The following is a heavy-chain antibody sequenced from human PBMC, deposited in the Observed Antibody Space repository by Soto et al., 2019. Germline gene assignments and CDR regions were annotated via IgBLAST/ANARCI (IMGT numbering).Heavy chain of an antibody. CDR2: IWYDGSNE. CDR3: ARDRTTGAAKNGPPHS. Sequence: QVQLVESGGGVVQPGRSLRLSCAASGFTFSSYGMHWVRQAPGKGLEWVAFIWYDGSNEMFADSVKGRFTISRDNSKNTLYQQMNSRRAEDTAVDYCARDRTTGAAKNGPPHSWGQGTLVTVSS. D-gene: IGHD4-17*01. CDR1: GFTFSSYG. V-gene: IGHV3-33*01. J-gene: IGHJ4*02.